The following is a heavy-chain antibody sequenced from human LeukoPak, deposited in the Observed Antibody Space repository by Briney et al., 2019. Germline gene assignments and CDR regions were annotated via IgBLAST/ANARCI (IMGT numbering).Heavy chain of an antibody. D-gene: IGHD6-6*01. V-gene: IGHV1-18*01. Sequence: GASVKVSCKASGYTFTSYGISWVRQAPGQGLEWMGWISAYNGNTNYAQKLQGRVTMTRNTSISTAYMELSSLRSEDTAVYYCATLRSSRRTHYYYGMDVWGQGTTVTVSS. J-gene: IGHJ6*02. CDR1: GYTFTSYG. CDR3: ATLRSSRRTHYYYGMDV. CDR2: ISAYNGNT.